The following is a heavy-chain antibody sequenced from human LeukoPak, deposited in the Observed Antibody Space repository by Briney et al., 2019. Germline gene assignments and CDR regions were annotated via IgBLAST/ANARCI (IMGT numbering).Heavy chain of an antibody. J-gene: IGHJ4*02. D-gene: IGHD3-10*01. CDR3: AREDNYYGSGSISNYFDY. CDR2: IIPIFGTA. CDR1: GGTFSSYA. V-gene: IGHV1-69*13. Sequence: ASVKVSCKASGGTFSSYAISCVRQAPGQGLEWMGGIIPIFGTANYAQKFQGRVTITADESTSTAYMELSSLRSEDTAVYYCAREDNYYGSGSISNYFDYWGQGTLVTVSS.